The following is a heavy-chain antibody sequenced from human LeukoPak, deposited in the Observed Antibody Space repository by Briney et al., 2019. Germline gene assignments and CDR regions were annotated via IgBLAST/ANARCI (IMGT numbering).Heavy chain of an antibody. D-gene: IGHD4/OR15-4a*01. CDR1: GFTVSSNY. CDR2: IYSGGST. Sequence: PGGSLRLSCAASGFTVSSNYMSWVRQAPGKGLEWVSVIYSGGSTYYADSVKGRFTISRDNSKSTLYLQMNSLRAEDTAVYYCARDFRLSLDYWGQGTLVTVSS. J-gene: IGHJ4*02. V-gene: IGHV3-66*01. CDR3: ARDFRLSLDY.